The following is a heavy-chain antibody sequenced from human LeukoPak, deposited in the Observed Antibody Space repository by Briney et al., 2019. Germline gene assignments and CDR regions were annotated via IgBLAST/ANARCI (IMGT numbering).Heavy chain of an antibody. CDR1: GFTFSSYA. CDR3: ARAYYYDSSGYETYDY. Sequence: GGSLRLSCAASGFTFSSYAMHWVRQAPGKGLEWVAVISYDGSNKYYADSVKGRFTISRDNSKNTLYLQMNSLRAEDTAVYYCARAYYYDSSGYETYDYWGQGTLGTVSS. J-gene: IGHJ4*02. D-gene: IGHD3-22*01. V-gene: IGHV3-30-3*01. CDR2: ISYDGSNK.